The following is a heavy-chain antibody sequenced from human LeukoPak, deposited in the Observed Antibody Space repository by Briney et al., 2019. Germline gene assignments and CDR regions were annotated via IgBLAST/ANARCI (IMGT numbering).Heavy chain of an antibody. V-gene: IGHV3-48*04. Sequence: GGSLRLSCAASGFIFSTYSMNWVRQAPGKGLEWVSDISSSDSTIYYTDSVKGRFTISRDNAKSSLYLQMNSLRAEDTAVYYCVRASHIVVVTGIPQGYYYYMDVWGKGTTVTVSS. CDR3: VRASHIVVVTGIPQGYYYYMDV. CDR2: ISSSDSTI. D-gene: IGHD2-21*02. J-gene: IGHJ6*03. CDR1: GFIFSTYS.